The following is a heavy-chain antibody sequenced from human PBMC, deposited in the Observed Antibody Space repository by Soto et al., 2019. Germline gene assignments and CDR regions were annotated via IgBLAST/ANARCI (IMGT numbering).Heavy chain of an antibody. Sequence: GGSLRLSCTASGFTFGDYAMSWVRQAPGKGLEWVGFIRSKAYGGTTEYAASVKGRFTISRDDSKSIAYLQMNSLKTEDTAVYYCTREGNYDFWSGSPYYGMDVWGQGTTVTVSS. CDR1: GFTFGDYA. V-gene: IGHV3-49*04. J-gene: IGHJ6*02. CDR3: TREGNYDFWSGSPYYGMDV. D-gene: IGHD3-3*01. CDR2: IRSKAYGGTT.